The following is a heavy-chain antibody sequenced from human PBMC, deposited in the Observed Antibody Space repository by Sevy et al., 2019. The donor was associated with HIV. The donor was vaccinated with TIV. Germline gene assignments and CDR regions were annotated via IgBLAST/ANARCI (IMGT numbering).Heavy chain of an antibody. CDR2: VNSDGSST. CDR1: GFTFSNYW. J-gene: IGHJ4*02. D-gene: IGHD2-21*01. Sequence: GGSLRLSCAASGFTFSNYWMHWVRQAPGKGLVWVSRVNSDGSSTTYADSVKGRFTISRDNAKNTLYLQMNSLRADDTALYYCAGDPDSGGYSVFNFWGQGTLVTVSS. CDR3: AGDPDSGGYSVFNF. V-gene: IGHV3-74*01.